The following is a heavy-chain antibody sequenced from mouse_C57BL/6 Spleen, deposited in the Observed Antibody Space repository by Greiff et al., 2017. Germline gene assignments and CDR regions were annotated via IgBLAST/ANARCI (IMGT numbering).Heavy chain of an antibody. Sequence: QVQLKESGAELMKPGASVKLSCKATGYTFTGYWIEWVKQRPGHGLEWIGEILPGSGSTNYNEKFKGKATFTADTSSNTAYMQLSSLTTEDSAIYYCARPGDYPWFAYWGQGTLVTVSA. CDR3: ARPGDYPWFAY. V-gene: IGHV1-9*01. CDR1: GYTFTGYW. D-gene: IGHD2-4*01. CDR2: ILPGSGST. J-gene: IGHJ3*01.